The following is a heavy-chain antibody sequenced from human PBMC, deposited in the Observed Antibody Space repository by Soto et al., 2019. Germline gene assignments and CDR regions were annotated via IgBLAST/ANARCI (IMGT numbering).Heavy chain of an antibody. Sequence: KISCEASGYRITSDWITWVRQMPGKGLEWMGDIDPSDSYSKYSPSFQGHVTMSVDKSINTAFLQWSRLQASDTAKYYCGRYFEWSTAGNGIDVWGQGTTVTVSS. CDR1: GYRITSDW. CDR3: GRYFEWSTAGNGIDV. J-gene: IGHJ6*02. CDR2: IDPSDSYS. V-gene: IGHV5-10-1*01. D-gene: IGHD3-9*01.